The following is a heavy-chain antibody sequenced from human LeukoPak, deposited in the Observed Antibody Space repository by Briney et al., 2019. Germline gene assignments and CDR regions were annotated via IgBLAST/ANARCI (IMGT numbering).Heavy chain of an antibody. CDR1: GYTFTSYW. V-gene: IGHV5-51*01. CDR3: ARQRDGYSFDY. J-gene: IGHJ4*02. D-gene: IGHD5-24*01. Sequence: GESLKISCKASGYTFTSYWIAWVRQTPGKGLEWMGIIYPGDSDTRYSPSFQGQVTISADKSSNTASLQWSSLKASDTAMYYCARQRDGYSFDYWGQGTLVTVSS. CDR2: IYPGDSDT.